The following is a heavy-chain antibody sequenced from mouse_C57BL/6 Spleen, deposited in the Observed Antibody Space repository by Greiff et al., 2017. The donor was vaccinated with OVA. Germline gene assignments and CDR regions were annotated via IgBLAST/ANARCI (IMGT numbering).Heavy chain of an antibody. Sequence: VQLQQPGAELVRLGSSVKLSCKASGYTFTSYWMDWVKQRPGQGLEWIGNIYPSDSETHYNQKFKDKATLTVDKSSSTAYMQLSSLTSEDSAVYYCARSYSNLPYYAMDYWGQGTSVTVSS. J-gene: IGHJ4*01. CDR2: IYPSDSET. CDR1: GYTFTSYW. V-gene: IGHV1-61*01. CDR3: ARSYSNLPYYAMDY. D-gene: IGHD2-5*01.